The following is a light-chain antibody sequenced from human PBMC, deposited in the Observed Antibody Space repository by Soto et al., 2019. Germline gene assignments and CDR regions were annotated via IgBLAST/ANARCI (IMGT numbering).Light chain of an antibody. V-gene: IGKV1-17*01. CDR3: RQHFGYPMT. CDR1: QGISHY. Sequence: DIQMTQSLSSLSASVGDRVTITCRASQGISHYFGLYHQKPGKAPSRLLYEISTLKSGVPSRLSSSGSGTEFTLTIHSMQPEDFAAYYCRQHFGYPMTFGQGTKVELK. CDR2: EIS. J-gene: IGKJ1*01.